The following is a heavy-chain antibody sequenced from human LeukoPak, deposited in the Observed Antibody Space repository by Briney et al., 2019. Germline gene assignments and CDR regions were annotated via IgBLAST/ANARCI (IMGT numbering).Heavy chain of an antibody. V-gene: IGHV1-18*01. CDR3: ARVRAGGFWSGYSSVGWFDP. J-gene: IGHJ5*02. CDR1: GYTFTSYG. D-gene: IGHD3-3*01. CDR2: ISAHNGNT. Sequence: ASVKVSCKASGYTFTSYGISWVRQAPGQGLEWMGWISAHNGNTNYAQKLQGRVTMTTDTSTSTAYMELRSLRSDDTAVYYCARVRAGGFWSGYSSVGWFDPWGQGTLVTVSS.